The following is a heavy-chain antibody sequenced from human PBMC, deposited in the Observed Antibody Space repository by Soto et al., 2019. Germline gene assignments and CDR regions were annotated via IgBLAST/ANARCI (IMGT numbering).Heavy chain of an antibody. CDR1: GFTFSSYD. D-gene: IGHD1-1*01. V-gene: IGHV3-13*01. J-gene: IGHJ6*02. CDR2: IGTAGDT. Sequence: GGSLRLSCAASGFTFSSYDMHWVRQATGKGLEWVSAIGTAGDTYYPGSVKGRFTISRENAKNSLYLQMNSLRAEDTAVYYCARDLHDWNHYYYYGMDVWGQGTTVTVSS. CDR3: ARDLHDWNHYYYYGMDV.